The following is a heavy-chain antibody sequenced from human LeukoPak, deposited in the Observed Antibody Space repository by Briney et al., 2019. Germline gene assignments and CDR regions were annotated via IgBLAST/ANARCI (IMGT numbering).Heavy chain of an antibody. D-gene: IGHD3-3*01. CDR2: ISYDGSNK. CDR3: ARDTLQEWLFPDQFDY. CDR1: GFIFSSYA. V-gene: IGHV3-30*04. Sequence: PGGSLRLSCAASGFIFSSYAMHWVRQAPGKGLAWVVVISYDGSNKYYADSVKGRFTISRDNSKNTLYLQMNSLRAEDTAVYYCARDTLQEWLFPDQFDYWGQGTLVTVSS. J-gene: IGHJ4*02.